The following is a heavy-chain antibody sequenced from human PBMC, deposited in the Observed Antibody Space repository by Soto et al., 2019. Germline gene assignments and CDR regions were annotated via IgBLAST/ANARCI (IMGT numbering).Heavy chain of an antibody. J-gene: IGHJ6*02. CDR3: ARVCDGACHNGMDV. CDR1: GGSISSGGYY. CDR2: IYYSGST. Sequence: QVQLQESGPGLVKPSQTLSLTCTVSGGSISSGGYYWSWIRQHPGKGLEWIGYIYYSGSTYYNPSLTSRGTISVDTSKNQFSLKLSSVNAADTAVYYCARVCDGACHNGMDVWGQGTTVTVSS. V-gene: IGHV4-31*03. D-gene: IGHD2-21*02.